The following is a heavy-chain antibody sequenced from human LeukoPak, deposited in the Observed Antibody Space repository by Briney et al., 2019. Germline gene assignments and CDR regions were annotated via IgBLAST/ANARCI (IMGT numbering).Heavy chain of an antibody. Sequence: SETLSLTCTVSNYSISSGYYWGWIRQSPGKGLGWIGDVYHSGTTNYNPSLKSRVAISVATSKNQFSLRLSSVTAADTAVYYCARGTGFDPWGQGTLVTVSS. V-gene: IGHV4-38-2*02. J-gene: IGHJ5*02. CDR1: NYSISSGYY. CDR2: VYHSGTT. D-gene: IGHD1-14*01. CDR3: ARGTGFDP.